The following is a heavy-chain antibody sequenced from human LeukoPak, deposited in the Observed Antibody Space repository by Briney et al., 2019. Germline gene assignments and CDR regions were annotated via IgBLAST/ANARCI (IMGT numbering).Heavy chain of an antibody. CDR1: GFTFSSYA. V-gene: IGHV3-30*04. J-gene: IGHJ4*02. CDR3: ARGVGATVIY. CDR2: ISYDGSNK. D-gene: IGHD5-12*01. Sequence: GGSLRLSCAASGFTFSSYAMHWVRQAPGKGLEWVAVISYDGSNKYYADSVKGRFTISRDNAKNSLYLQMNSLRAEDTAVYYCARGVGATVIYWGQGTLVTVSS.